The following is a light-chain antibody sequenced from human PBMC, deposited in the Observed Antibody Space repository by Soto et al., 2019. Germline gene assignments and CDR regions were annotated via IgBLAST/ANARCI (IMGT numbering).Light chain of an antibody. J-gene: IGLJ1*01. CDR1: RSDVGRYNY. CDR3: SSFVGSNIFV. CDR2: EVT. V-gene: IGLV2-8*01. Sequence: LTQPPSASGSPGQSVTISCTGTRSDVGRYNYVSWYQLHPGKVPKLLIYEVTKRPSGIPGRFSGSKSGNTASLTVSGLQAEDEADYYCSSFVGSNIFVFGSGTKVTVL.